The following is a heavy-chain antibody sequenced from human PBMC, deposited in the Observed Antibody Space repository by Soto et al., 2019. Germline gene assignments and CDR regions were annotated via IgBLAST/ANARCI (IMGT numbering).Heavy chain of an antibody. CDR2: ISGSGGST. J-gene: IGHJ4*02. CDR3: AKDEYYGSGSYYQFYY. V-gene: IGHV3-23*01. CDR1: GFTFSSYA. D-gene: IGHD3-10*01. Sequence: GGSLRLSCAASGFTFSSYAMNWVRQAPGKGLEWVSGISGSGGSTYYADSVKGRFTISRDNSKNTLYLQMSSLRAEDTAVYYCAKDEYYGSGSYYQFYYWGQGTLVTVSS.